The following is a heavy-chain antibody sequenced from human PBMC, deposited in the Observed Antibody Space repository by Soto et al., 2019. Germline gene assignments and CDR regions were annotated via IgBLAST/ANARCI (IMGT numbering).Heavy chain of an antibody. D-gene: IGHD3-10*01. J-gene: IGHJ4*02. V-gene: IGHV1-18*01. CDR1: GYTFTSYG. Sequence: ASVKVSCKASGYTFTSYGISWVRQAPGQGLEWMGWVSAYNGNTNYAQKLQGRVTMTTDTSTSTAYMELRSLRSDDTAVYYCARDLITPYDYGSGSYYDYWGQGTLVTVSS. CDR3: ARDLITPYDYGSGSYYDY. CDR2: VSAYNGNT.